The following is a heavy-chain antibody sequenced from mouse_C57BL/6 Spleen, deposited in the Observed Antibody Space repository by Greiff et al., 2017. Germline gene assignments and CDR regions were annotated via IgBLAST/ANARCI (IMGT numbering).Heavy chain of an antibody. Sequence: QVQLQQPGAELVMPGASVKLSCKASGYTFTSYWMHWVKQRPGQGLEWIGEIDPSDSYTNYNQKFKGKSTLTVDKSSSTAYMQLSSLTSEDSAVYYCARGDYGNAMDYWGQGTSVTVS. CDR2: IDPSDSYT. CDR3: ARGDYGNAMDY. V-gene: IGHV1-69*01. J-gene: IGHJ4*01. D-gene: IGHD1-1*01. CDR1: GYTFTSYW.